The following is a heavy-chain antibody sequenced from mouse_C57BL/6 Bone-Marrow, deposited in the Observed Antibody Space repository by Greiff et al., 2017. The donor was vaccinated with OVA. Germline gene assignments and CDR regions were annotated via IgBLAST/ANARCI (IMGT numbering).Heavy chain of an antibody. CDR2: IDPNSGGT. D-gene: IGHD2-1*01. CDR3: ASPGGNYVAWFAY. CDR1: GYTFTSYW. J-gene: IGHJ3*01. Sequence: VQLQQPGAELVKPGASVKLSCKASGYTFTSYWMHWVKQRPGRGLEWIGRIDPNSGGTKYNEKFKSKATLTVDKPSSTAYMQLSSLTSEDSAVYYCASPGGNYVAWFAYWGQGTRVTVSA. V-gene: IGHV1-62-3*01.